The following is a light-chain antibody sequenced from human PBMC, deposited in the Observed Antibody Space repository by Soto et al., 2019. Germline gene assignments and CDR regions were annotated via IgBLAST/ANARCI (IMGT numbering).Light chain of an antibody. CDR3: SSYTSSSTYV. CDR1: SSDVGDYNY. V-gene: IGLV2-14*01. Sequence: QSALTQPASVSGSPGQSITISCTGTSSDVGDYNYVSWYQQVPGKAPKVMIYEVSNRPSGVSNRFSGSKSGITASLTISGLQAEDEADYYWSSYTSSSTYVFGTGTQLTVL. J-gene: IGLJ1*01. CDR2: EVS.